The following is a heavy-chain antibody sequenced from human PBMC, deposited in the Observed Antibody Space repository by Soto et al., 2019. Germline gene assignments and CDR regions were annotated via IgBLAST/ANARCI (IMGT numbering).Heavy chain of an antibody. V-gene: IGHV1-8*01. Sequence: ASVKVSCKASGYTFTSYDINGVRQASGQGLEWMGWMNPNSGNTGYAQKFQGRVTMTRNTSISTAYMELSSLRSEDTAVYYCARDYITVSGSGTAFDPWGQGTLVTVSS. J-gene: IGHJ5*02. CDR3: ARDYITVSGSGTAFDP. CDR2: MNPNSGNT. D-gene: IGHD3-10*01. CDR1: GYTFTSYD.